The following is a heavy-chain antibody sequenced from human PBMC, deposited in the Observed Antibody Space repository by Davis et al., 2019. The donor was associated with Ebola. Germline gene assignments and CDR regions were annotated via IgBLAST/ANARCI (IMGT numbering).Heavy chain of an antibody. CDR1: GFTFSSYG. CDR2: ISGSGGST. J-gene: IGHJ6*02. V-gene: IGHV3-23*01. D-gene: IGHD6-19*01. CDR3: ARGQVAGGGMDV. Sequence: GESLKISCAASGFTFSSYGMSWVRQAPGKGLEWVSAISGSGGSTYYADSVKGRFTISRDNSKNTLYLQMNSLRAEDTAVYYCARGQVAGGGMDVWGQGTTVTVSS.